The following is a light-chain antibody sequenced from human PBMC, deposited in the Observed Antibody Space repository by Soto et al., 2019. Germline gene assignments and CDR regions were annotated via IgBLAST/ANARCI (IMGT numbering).Light chain of an antibody. CDR1: SSNIGAGYD. CDR2: GNS. Sequence: QSVLTQPPSVSGAPGQRVTISCTGSSSNIGAGYDVHWYQQLPGTAPKLLIYGNSNRPSGVPDRFSGSKSGTSASLAITGLQAEDEADYYCQSYDSSLSAHVVFGGGTNSPS. CDR3: QSYDSSLSAHVV. J-gene: IGLJ2*01. V-gene: IGLV1-40*01.